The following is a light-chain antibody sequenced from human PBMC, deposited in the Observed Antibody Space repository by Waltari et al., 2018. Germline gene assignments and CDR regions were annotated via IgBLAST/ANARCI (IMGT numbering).Light chain of an antibody. CDR2: DTS. V-gene: IGKV3-11*01. CDR1: QSVFNY. Sequence: VLIQSPATLPLSAGESATLSCRASQSVFNYLAWYQQKPGQAPRLLIYDTSKRATGIPARFSGSGSGTDFTLTISNLEAEDFALYYCQQGSILPLTFGGGTKVEIK. CDR3: QQGSILPLT. J-gene: IGKJ4*01.